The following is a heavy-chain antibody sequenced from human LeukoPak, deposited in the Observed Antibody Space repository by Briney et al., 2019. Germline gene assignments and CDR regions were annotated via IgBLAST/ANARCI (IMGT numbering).Heavy chain of an antibody. J-gene: IGHJ5*02. D-gene: IGHD3-10*01. CDR1: GCSFTSYS. CDR3: ARRFGLGGNWFDP. CDR2: IYPGDSDT. V-gene: IGHV5-51*01. Sequence: GESLKISCKGCGCSFTSYSNGWVRQMPVKGLEWTGIIYPGDSDTRYSPSFQGQVTISADKSISTAYLQWSSLKASNTAMYYCARRFGLGGNWFDPWGQGTLVTVSS.